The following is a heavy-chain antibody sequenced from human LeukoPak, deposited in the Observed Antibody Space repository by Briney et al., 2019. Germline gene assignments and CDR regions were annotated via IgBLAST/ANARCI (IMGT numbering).Heavy chain of an antibody. CDR2: ISSSSSYI. Sequence: GGSLRLSCAASGFTFSSYSMNWVRQAPGKGLEWVSSISSSSSYIYYADSVKGRFTISRDNAKNSLYLQMNSLRAEDTAVYYCARAPAAAGTAAFDIWGQGTMVTVSS. J-gene: IGHJ3*02. CDR3: ARAPAAAGTAAFDI. V-gene: IGHV3-21*01. CDR1: GFTFSSYS. D-gene: IGHD6-13*01.